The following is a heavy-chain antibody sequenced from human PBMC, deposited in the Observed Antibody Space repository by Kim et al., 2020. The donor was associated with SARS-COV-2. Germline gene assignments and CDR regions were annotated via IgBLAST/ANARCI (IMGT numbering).Heavy chain of an antibody. CDR3: ARDGGTYHFDS. J-gene: IGHJ4*02. CDR2: VSYDGNDK. D-gene: IGHD1-26*01. CDR1: GFTFSNYA. V-gene: IGHV3-30*04. Sequence: GGSLRLSCAASGFTFSNYAMHWVRQAPGKGLEWVAFVSYDGNDKYYADSVKGRFTISRDNAKGTLYLQMSSLRAEETAMFYCARDGGTYHFDSCGQGTLVTVSP.